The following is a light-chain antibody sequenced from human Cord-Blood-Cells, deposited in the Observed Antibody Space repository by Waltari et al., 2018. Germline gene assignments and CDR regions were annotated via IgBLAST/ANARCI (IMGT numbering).Light chain of an antibody. Sequence: DIQLTQSPSTLSASVGDRVTITCRASQSISSWLAWYPQKPGQAPKLLIYKASSLESGVPSRCSGSGSGTEFTLTISSLQPDDFATYYCQQYNSYSTFGQGTKVEIK. CDR2: KAS. V-gene: IGKV1-5*03. CDR3: QQYNSYST. CDR1: QSISSW. J-gene: IGKJ1*01.